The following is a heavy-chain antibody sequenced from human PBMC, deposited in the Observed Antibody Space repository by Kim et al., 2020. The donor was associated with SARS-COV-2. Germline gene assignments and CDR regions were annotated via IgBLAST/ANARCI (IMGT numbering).Heavy chain of an antibody. CDR1: GITFSSYA. CDR2: ISGSGGGT. V-gene: IGHV3-23*01. J-gene: IGHJ4*02. D-gene: IGHD3-22*01. CDR3: AREDYYDSSGYYYSGGAY. Sequence: GGSLRLSCTASGITFSSYAMNWVRQAPGKGLEWVSGISGSGGGTYYADSVKGGFTISRDNSQNTLYLQMNSLRAEDTAIYYCAREDYYDSSGYYYSGGAYWGQGTLVTVSS.